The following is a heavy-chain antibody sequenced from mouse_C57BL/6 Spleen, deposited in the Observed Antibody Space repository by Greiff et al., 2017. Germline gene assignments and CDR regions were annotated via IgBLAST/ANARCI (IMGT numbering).Heavy chain of an antibody. Sequence: QVQLQQPGAELVKPGASVKMSCKASGYTFPSYWITWVKQRPGQGLEWIGDIYPGSGSTTYNEKFKSKATLTVDTSSSTAYMQLSSLTSEDSAVYYCARRAGVYYGSSSYAMDYWGQGTSVTVSS. CDR1: GYTFPSYW. CDR3: ARRAGVYYGSSSYAMDY. J-gene: IGHJ4*01. CDR2: IYPGSGST. D-gene: IGHD1-1*01. V-gene: IGHV1-55*01.